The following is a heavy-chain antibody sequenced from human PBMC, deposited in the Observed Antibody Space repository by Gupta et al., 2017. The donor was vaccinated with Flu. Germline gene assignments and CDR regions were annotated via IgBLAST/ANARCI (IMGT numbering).Heavy chain of an antibody. J-gene: IGHJ3*02. Sequence: GMNWVRQAPGKGLEWVSALSGGGGSTWFADSVKGRFTISRDNSKNILYLQMNSLRAEDTAVYYCAKSRESLPPGDGFDIWGQGTMVSVSS. D-gene: IGHD2-21*01. CDR3: AKSRESLPPGDGFDI. V-gene: IGHV3-23*01. CDR2: LSGGGGST. CDR1: G.